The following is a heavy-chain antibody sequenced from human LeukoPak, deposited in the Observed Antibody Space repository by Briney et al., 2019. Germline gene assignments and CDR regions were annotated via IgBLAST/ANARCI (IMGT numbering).Heavy chain of an antibody. D-gene: IGHD4-17*01. CDR1: GGTFSSYA. Sequence: ASVTVSCKASGGTFSSYAISWVRQAPGQGLEWMGWINPYSGGTNYAQKFQGRVTMTRDTSISTAYMELSRLRSDDTAVYYCARDTHGDYGQSNYFDYWGRGALVTVSS. CDR2: INPYSGGT. J-gene: IGHJ4*02. CDR3: ARDTHGDYGQSNYFDY. V-gene: IGHV1-2*02.